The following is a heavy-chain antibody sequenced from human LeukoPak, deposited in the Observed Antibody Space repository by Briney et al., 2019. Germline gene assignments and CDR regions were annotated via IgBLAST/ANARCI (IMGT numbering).Heavy chain of an antibody. CDR1: GGSISSSSYY. CDR3: ARDPEGYPHAFDI. J-gene: IGHJ3*02. Sequence: SETLSLTCTVSGGSISSSSYYWGWIRQPPGKGLEWIGSIYYSGSTYYNPSLKSRVTISVDTSKNQFSLELSSVTAADTAVYYCARDPEGYPHAFDIWGQGTMVTVSS. CDR2: IYYSGST. V-gene: IGHV4-39*07. D-gene: IGHD5-12*01.